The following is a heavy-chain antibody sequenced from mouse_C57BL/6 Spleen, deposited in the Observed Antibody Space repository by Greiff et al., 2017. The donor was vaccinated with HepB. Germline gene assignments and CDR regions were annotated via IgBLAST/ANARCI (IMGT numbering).Heavy chain of an antibody. V-gene: IGHV1-69*01. Sequence: QVQLQQPGAELVMPGASVKLSCTASGYTFTSYWMHWVKQRPGQGLEWIGEIDPSDSYTNYNQKFKGKSTLTVDKSSSTAYMQLSSLTSEDTAVYYCARGGATVVSHGYFDVWGKGTTVTVSS. J-gene: IGHJ1*03. CDR3: ARGGATVVSHGYFDV. CDR2: IDPSDSYT. D-gene: IGHD1-1*01. CDR1: GYTFTSYW.